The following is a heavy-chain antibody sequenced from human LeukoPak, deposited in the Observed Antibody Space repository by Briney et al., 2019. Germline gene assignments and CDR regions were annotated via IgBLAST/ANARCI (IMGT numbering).Heavy chain of an antibody. CDR1: GGSFSGYY. J-gene: IGHJ5*02. D-gene: IGHD2-15*01. CDR3: ASSGGSFAASNWFDP. Sequence: PSETLSLTCAVYGGSFSGYYWSWIRQPPGKGLEWIGEINHSGSTNYNPSLKSRVTISVDTSKNQFSLKLSSVTAADTAVYYCASSGGSFAASNWFDPWGQGTLVTVSS. V-gene: IGHV4-34*01. CDR2: INHSGST.